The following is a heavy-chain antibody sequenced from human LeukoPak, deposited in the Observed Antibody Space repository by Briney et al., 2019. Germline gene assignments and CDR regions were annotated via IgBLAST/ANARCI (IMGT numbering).Heavy chain of an antibody. V-gene: IGHV3-30*04. CDR2: ISYDGRSK. CDR1: GFTFSSYA. Sequence: ERSLRLSCAASGFTFSSYAIHWVRQAPGKGLEWVAVISYDGRSKYYADSVKGRFTISRDNSKNTLYLQMNSLRAEDTAYYYCARGGTYSSGWNYWGQGALVTVSS. CDR3: ARGGTYSSGWNY. J-gene: IGHJ4*02. D-gene: IGHD6-19*01.